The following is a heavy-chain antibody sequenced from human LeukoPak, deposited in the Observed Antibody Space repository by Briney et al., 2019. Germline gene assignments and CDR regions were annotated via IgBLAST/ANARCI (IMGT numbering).Heavy chain of an antibody. CDR2: IFGSGGSA. Sequence: PGGSLRLSCEASGFTFGSYAMYWVRQAPGKGLEWVAGIFGSGGSAHYADSVKGRFTISRDNSKNTVYLQMNSLRAEDTAVYYCAKHSIAVAGTPYFDYWGQGTLVTVSS. J-gene: IGHJ4*02. CDR3: AKHSIAVAGTPYFDY. D-gene: IGHD6-19*01. CDR1: GFTFGSYA. V-gene: IGHV3-23*01.